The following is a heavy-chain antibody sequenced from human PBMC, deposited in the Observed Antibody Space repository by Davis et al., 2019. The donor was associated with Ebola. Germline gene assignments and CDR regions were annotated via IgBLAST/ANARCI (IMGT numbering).Heavy chain of an antibody. CDR1: GFTFSSYA. V-gene: IGHV3-23*01. CDR3: AKAGFLEWLAEPYYYYYMDV. J-gene: IGHJ6*03. CDR2: ISGSGGST. D-gene: IGHD3-3*01. Sequence: PGGSLRLSCAASGFTFSSYAMSWVRQAPGKGLEWVSAISGSGGSTYYADSVKGRFTISRDNSKNTLYLQMNSLRAEDTAVYYCAKAGFLEWLAEPYYYYYMDVWGKGTTVTVSS.